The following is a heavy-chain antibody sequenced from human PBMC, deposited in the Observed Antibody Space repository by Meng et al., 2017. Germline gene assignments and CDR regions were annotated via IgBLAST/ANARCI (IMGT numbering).Heavy chain of an antibody. V-gene: IGHV3-53*02. CDR3: ARDSSSGWYHNY. CDR1: GFSVTTSY. Sequence: EVELAETGGGLIQPGGSLRPSCTASGFSVTTSYMSWVRQAPGKGLEWVSVIYSGGSTYYADSVKGRFSISRDNSKNTLYLQMNSLRAEDTAVYFCARDSSSGWYHNYWGQGTLVTVSS. J-gene: IGHJ4*02. D-gene: IGHD6-19*01. CDR2: IYSGGST.